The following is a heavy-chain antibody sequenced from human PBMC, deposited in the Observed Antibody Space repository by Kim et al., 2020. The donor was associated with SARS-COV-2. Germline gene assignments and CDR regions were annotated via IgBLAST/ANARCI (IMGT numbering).Heavy chain of an antibody. CDR2: IKAVGNEK. Sequence: GGSLRLSCAASGFTFGTYWMTWVRQAPGKGLEWVANIKAVGNEKYYVDSVKGRFTISRDNAKNSLYLQMNSLRVEDTAVYYCARLRYGPGNYYAYYGMDVWGQGTSVTVSS. D-gene: IGHD3-10*01. J-gene: IGHJ6*02. CDR3: ARLRYGPGNYYAYYGMDV. CDR1: GFTFGTYW. V-gene: IGHV3-7*03.